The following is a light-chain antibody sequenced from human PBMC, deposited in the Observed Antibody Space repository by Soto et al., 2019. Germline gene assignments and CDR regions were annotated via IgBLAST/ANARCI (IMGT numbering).Light chain of an antibody. CDR3: QQRSSWPPIT. Sequence: IVLTQSPGTLSLSPWERATLSCRASQSVSINLAWYQQKPGQAPRLLIYDASNRPTGIPARFTGSGSGTDFNLTISSLEPEDFAVYYCQQRSSWPPITFGGGTKVDIK. V-gene: IGKV3-11*01. J-gene: IGKJ4*01. CDR2: DAS. CDR1: QSVSIN.